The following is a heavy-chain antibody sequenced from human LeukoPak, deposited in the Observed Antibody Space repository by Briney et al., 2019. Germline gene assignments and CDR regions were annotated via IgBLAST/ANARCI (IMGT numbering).Heavy chain of an antibody. CDR2: ISGSGGDT. V-gene: IGHV3-11*05. D-gene: IGHD2-2*01. Sequence: GGSLRLSCAASGFTFTDSYMTWVRQAPGKGLEWLSYISGSGGDTNYADSVRGRFTISRDNSKNTLYLQMNSLRAEDTAVYYCAKEYCSSTSCLYFDYWGQGTLVTVSS. CDR3: AKEYCSSTSCLYFDY. CDR1: GFTFTDSY. J-gene: IGHJ4*02.